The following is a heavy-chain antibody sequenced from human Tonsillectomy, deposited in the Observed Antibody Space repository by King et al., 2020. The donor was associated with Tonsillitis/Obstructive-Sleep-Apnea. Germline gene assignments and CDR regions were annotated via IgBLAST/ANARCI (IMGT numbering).Heavy chain of an antibody. D-gene: IGHD5-24*01. J-gene: IGHJ4*02. Sequence: VQLVQSGGGLVQPGGSLRLSCAASGFTFRNYWMSWVRQAPGKGLEWVANIKQDGSERYYVDSVKGRFTISRDNAKNSLYLQMNSLRVEDTAVYYCARGGDGCFDYWGQGTLVTVSS. CDR1: GFTFRNYW. CDR2: IKQDGSER. V-gene: IGHV3-7*04. CDR3: ARGGDGCFDY.